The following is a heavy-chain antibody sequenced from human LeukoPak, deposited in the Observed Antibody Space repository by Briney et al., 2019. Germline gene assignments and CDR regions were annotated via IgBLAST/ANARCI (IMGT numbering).Heavy chain of an antibody. Sequence: GGSLRLSCAASGFTFSSYAMHWVRQAPGKGLEWVAVISYDGSNKYYADSVKGRFTISRDNSKNTLYLQMNSLRAEDTAVYYCARERALYDFWSGYDAFDIWGQGTMVTVSS. CDR1: GFTFSSYA. CDR2: ISYDGSNK. V-gene: IGHV3-30-3*01. CDR3: ARERALYDFWSGYDAFDI. J-gene: IGHJ3*02. D-gene: IGHD3-3*01.